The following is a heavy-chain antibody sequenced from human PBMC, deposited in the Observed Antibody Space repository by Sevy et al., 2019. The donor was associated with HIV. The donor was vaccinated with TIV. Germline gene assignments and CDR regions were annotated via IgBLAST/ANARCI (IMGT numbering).Heavy chain of an antibody. D-gene: IGHD5-18*01. J-gene: IGHJ4*02. CDR3: ARGKSGYGYALNY. CDR2: IHSDETT. V-gene: IGHV3-66*01. Sequence: GGSLRLSCAASGFTVNSNYMTWVRQAPGKGLEGVSVIHSDETTYHADPVKDRSTISRDNFKNTLYLHMSSLRAEDTAVYYCARGKSGYGYALNYWGQGTLVTVSS. CDR1: GFTVNSNY.